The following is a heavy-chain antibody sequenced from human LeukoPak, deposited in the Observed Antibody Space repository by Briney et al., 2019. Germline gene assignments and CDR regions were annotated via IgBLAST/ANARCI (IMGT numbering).Heavy chain of an antibody. CDR1: GFTFSTYW. CDR2: IKPDGSEK. Sequence: GGSLRLSCAASGFTFSTYWMSWVRQAPGKGLEWVANIKPDGSEKDYVDSVKGRFTISRDNAKNSLYLQMKSLRAEDTAVYYCARSGIVDAFDIWGQGTMVTVSS. CDR3: ARSGIVDAFDI. D-gene: IGHD3-10*01. J-gene: IGHJ3*02. V-gene: IGHV3-7*01.